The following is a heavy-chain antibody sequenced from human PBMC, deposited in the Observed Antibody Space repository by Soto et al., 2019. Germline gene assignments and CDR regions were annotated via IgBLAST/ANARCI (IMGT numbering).Heavy chain of an antibody. V-gene: IGHV1-24*01. J-gene: IGHJ4*02. CDR1: GYTLTELS. Sequence: GAAVKKPGASVKVSCKVSGYTLTELSMHWVRQAPGKGLEWMGGFDPEDGETIYAQKFQGRVTMTEDTSTDTAYMELSSLRSEDTAVYYCATRVHPECISTSCSSGWFFDYWGQGTLVTVSS. D-gene: IGHD2-2*01. CDR2: FDPEDGET. CDR3: ATRVHPECISTSCSSGWFFDY.